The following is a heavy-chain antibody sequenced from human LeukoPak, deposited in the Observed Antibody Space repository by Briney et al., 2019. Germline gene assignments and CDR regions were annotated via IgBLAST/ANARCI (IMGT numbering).Heavy chain of an antibody. D-gene: IGHD6-13*01. CDR1: GYSFTSSW. Sequence: GESLKISCKGSGYSFTSSWIGWVRQMPGKGLEWMGIIYPGASDTRYSPSFQGQVTISVDKSITTAYLQWSSLKASDTAMYYCARDMAAAGTDVFDYWGQEPWSPSPQ. V-gene: IGHV5-51*01. CDR2: IYPGASDT. CDR3: ARDMAAAGTDVFDY. J-gene: IGHJ5*01.